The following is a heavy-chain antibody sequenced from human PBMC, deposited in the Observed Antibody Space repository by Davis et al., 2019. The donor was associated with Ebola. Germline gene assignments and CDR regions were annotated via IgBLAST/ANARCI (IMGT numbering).Heavy chain of an antibody. J-gene: IGHJ4*02. V-gene: IGHV3-7*03. Sequence: PGGSLRLSCAASGFTFSSYWMSWVRQAPGKGLECVANINQDESQKSYVASLKGRFTISRDNAKNSLHLQMNSLTAEDTAVYYCTRDGTRDSLVYWGQGTLVTVSS. CDR2: INQDESQK. D-gene: IGHD1-1*01. CDR1: GFTFSSYW. CDR3: TRDGTRDSLVY.